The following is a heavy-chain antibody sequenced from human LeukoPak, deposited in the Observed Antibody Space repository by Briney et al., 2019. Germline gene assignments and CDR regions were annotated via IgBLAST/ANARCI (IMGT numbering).Heavy chain of an antibody. J-gene: IGHJ5*02. V-gene: IGHV4-30-2*01. D-gene: IGHD3-16*01. CDR3: ARERMGFGWFDP. Sequence: PSQTLPLTCAVSGGSISSGGYSWSWIRQPPGKGLEWIGYIYHSGSTYYNPSLKSRVTISVDRSKNQFSLKLSSVTAADTAVYYCARERMGFGWFDPWGQGTLVTVSS. CDR1: GGSISSGGYS. CDR2: IYHSGST.